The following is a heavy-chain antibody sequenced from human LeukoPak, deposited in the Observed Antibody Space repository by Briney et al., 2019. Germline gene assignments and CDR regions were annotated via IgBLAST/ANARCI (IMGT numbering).Heavy chain of an antibody. J-gene: IGHJ4*02. Sequence: GASVKVSCQASGYTFTSYGISWVRQARGQGLEWMGWISAYNGNTNYARKLQGRVIMTTDTYTRTAYKELMSLRSDDTAVEYCARDCRITVIVVVPEIAYWGQGTLVIVSS. CDR1: GYTFTSYG. CDR3: ARDCRITVIVVVPEIAY. V-gene: IGHV1-18*01. CDR2: ISAYNGNT. D-gene: IGHD3-22*01.